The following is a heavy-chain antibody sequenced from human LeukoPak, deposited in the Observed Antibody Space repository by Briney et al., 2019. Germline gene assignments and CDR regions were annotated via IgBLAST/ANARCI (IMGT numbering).Heavy chain of an antibody. Sequence: PGGSLRLSCAASGFTFSNYAMSWVRQAPGKGLEWVSSISNSGGTPHYADSVQGRFTISRDNSNNTLYLQMNSLRAGDTAIYYCAREWDIVVVPAAIGENWFDPWGQGTLVTVSS. J-gene: IGHJ5*02. CDR1: GFTFSNYA. V-gene: IGHV3-23*01. CDR3: AREWDIVVVPAAIGENWFDP. CDR2: ISNSGGTP. D-gene: IGHD2-2*01.